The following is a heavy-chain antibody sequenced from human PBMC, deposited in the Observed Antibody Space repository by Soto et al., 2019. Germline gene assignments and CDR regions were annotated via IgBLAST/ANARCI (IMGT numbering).Heavy chain of an antibody. CDR3: ASVIGGDSEYYFDY. Sequence: SETLSLTCAVYGGSFSGYYLSWIRQPPGKGLEWIGEINHSGSTNYNPSLKSRVTISVDTSKNHFSLNLRSLTAADSAMYYCASVIGGDSEYYFDYWGQGALVTVYS. J-gene: IGHJ4*02. CDR1: GGSFSGYY. CDR2: INHSGST. V-gene: IGHV4-34*01. D-gene: IGHD2-21*02.